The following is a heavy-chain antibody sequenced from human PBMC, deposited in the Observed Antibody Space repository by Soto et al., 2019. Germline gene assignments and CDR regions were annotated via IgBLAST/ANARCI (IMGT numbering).Heavy chain of an antibody. CDR2: ISYDGSNK. CDR3: AKERITMIVVDSYGMDA. J-gene: IGHJ6*02. V-gene: IGHV3-30*18. Sequence: GGSLRLSCAASGFTFSSYGMHWVRQAPGKGLEWVAVISYDGSNKYYADSVRGRFTLSRDNSKNTLYLQMNSLRAEDTAVYYCAKERITMIVVDSYGMDAWGQGTTVTVSS. D-gene: IGHD3-22*01. CDR1: GFTFSSYG.